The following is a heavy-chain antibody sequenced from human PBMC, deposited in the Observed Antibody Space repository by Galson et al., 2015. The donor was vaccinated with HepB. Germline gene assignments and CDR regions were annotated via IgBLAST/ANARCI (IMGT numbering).Heavy chain of an antibody. V-gene: IGHV4-4*07. Sequence: SETLSLTCTVSGGSISSYYWSWIRQPAGKGLEWIGRIYTSGSTNYNPSLKSRVTMSVDTSKNQFSLKLSSVTAADTAVYYCARDSYYDFWSGYYSLAFDIWGQGTMVTVSS. J-gene: IGHJ3*02. CDR3: ARDSYYDFWSGYYSLAFDI. CDR1: GGSISSYY. D-gene: IGHD3-3*01. CDR2: IYTSGST.